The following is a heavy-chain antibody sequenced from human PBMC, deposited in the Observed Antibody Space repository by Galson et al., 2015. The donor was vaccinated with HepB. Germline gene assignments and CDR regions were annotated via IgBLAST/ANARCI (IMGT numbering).Heavy chain of an antibody. D-gene: IGHD2-2*02. CDR2: ISRTTNAI. V-gene: IGHV3-48*01. Sequence: SLRLSCAASGFIFSTYPMNWVRQAPGKGLEWISYISRTTNAIYYADSVRGRFTISRDNSKDTLYLQMDSLRAEDTAVYYCARAPPNLNTVYYYYFYAMDVWGQGTTVTVSS. J-gene: IGHJ6*02. CDR3: ARAPPNLNTVYYYYFYAMDV. CDR1: GFIFSTYP.